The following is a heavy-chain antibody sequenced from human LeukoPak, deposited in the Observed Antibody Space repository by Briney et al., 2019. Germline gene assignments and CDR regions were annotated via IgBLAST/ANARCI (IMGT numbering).Heavy chain of an antibody. D-gene: IGHD3-3*01. Sequence: GGSLRLSCAASGFTFSSYSMNWVRQAPGKGLEWVSSITGSGSYIYSADSVKGRFTISRDNAKNSLYLQMNSLRAEDTAVYYCARTYYDFWSGYYSHEGNPFDYWGQGTLVTVSS. CDR1: GFTFSSYS. CDR2: ITGSGSYI. V-gene: IGHV3-21*01. J-gene: IGHJ4*02. CDR3: ARTYYDFWSGYYSHEGNPFDY.